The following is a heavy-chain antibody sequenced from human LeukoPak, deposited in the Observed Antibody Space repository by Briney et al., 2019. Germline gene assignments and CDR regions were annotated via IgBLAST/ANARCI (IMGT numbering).Heavy chain of an antibody. J-gene: IGHJ4*02. Sequence: GGSLRLSCAASGFTFSSYAMSWVRQAPGKGLEWVAGISSGGRTFHAESVKGRFTISRDKSKDTLYPQMNSLRAEDTAVYYCAKDATASPYFHWFDNWGQGTQVIVSS. V-gene: IGHV3-23*01. CDR1: GFTFSSYA. D-gene: IGHD3-9*01. CDR2: ISSGGRT. CDR3: AKDATASPYFHWFDN.